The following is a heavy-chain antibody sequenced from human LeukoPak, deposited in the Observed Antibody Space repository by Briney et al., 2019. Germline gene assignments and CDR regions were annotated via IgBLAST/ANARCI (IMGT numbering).Heavy chain of an antibody. CDR2: ISAYNGNT. V-gene: IGHV1-18*01. Sequence: VKVSCKATGYTXTSYGISLVRQAPGQGLEWMGWISAYNGNTNYAQKLQGRVTMTTDTSTSTAYMELRSLRSDDTAVYYCARGGYYDSSGYYYRYYFDYWGQGTLVTVSS. J-gene: IGHJ4*02. D-gene: IGHD3-22*01. CDR3: ARGGYYDSSGYYYRYYFDY. CDR1: GYTXTSYG.